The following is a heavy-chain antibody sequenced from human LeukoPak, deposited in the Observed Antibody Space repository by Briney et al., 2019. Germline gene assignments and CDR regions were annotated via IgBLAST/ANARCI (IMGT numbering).Heavy chain of an antibody. J-gene: IGHJ6*02. CDR1: GFIVSSTY. Sequence: GGSLRLSCAASGFIVSSTYMSWVRQAPGKGLEWVSVIYSGGTTYYADSVKGRFTISRDNSKNTLYLQMNSLRAEDTAVYYCARGAGSYPRYGMDVWGQGTTVTVSS. D-gene: IGHD3-10*01. CDR2: IYSGGTT. V-gene: IGHV3-66*02. CDR3: ARGAGSYPRYGMDV.